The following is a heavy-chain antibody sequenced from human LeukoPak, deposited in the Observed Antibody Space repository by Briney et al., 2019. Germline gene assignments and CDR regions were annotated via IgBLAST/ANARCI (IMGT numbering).Heavy chain of an antibody. CDR1: GYSFDYYW. D-gene: IGHD3-3*01. CDR3: ARVGSVTNFGVVSYYFDY. CDR2: IYPDDSDS. Sequence: GESLKISCKASGYSFDYYWIAWVRQMPGKGLEWMGIIYPDDSDSTYSPSFQGQVTISVDRSINTPYLQWSSLKASNTAIYYCARVGSVTNFGVVSYYFDYWGQGTLVTVSS. J-gene: IGHJ4*02. V-gene: IGHV5-51*01.